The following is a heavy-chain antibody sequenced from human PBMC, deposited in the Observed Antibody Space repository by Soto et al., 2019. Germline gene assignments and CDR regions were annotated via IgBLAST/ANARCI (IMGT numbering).Heavy chain of an antibody. V-gene: IGHV4-31*03. CDR2: IYDSGSP. CDR1: GGSISSDGNYYR. Sequence: QMQLQESGPGLVSPSQTLSLTCTVSGGSISSDGNYYRWSWIRQHPGKGLEWIGYIYDSGSPYYLPTIESRVTVSVDTSKTHSSLKRGSLTAADTAVYYCARVRENYFDSRGQGILVTVSS. CDR3: ARVRENYFDS. J-gene: IGHJ4*02.